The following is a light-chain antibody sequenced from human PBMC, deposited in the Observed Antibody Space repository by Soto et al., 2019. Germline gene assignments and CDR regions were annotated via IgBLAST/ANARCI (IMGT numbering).Light chain of an antibody. Sequence: EIVLTQSPGTLSLSPGERATLSCRASQSVTNSYLAWYQQKPVQSPRLFIYDASRRATVIPDRFSGSGSGTDFTLTISRLQPEDFAVYYCQQYGRSLTFGGGTKVEIK. V-gene: IGKV3-20*01. CDR1: QSVTNSY. CDR2: DAS. J-gene: IGKJ4*01. CDR3: QQYGRSLT.